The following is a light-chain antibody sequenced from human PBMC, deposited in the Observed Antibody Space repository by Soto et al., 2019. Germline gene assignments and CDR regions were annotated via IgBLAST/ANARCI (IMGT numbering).Light chain of an antibody. CDR1: SSDVGGHNY. V-gene: IGLV2-14*03. CDR2: DVT. J-gene: IGLJ3*02. CDR3: SSYASTTRV. Sequence: QSVLTQPASVSGSPGQSITISCTGTSSDVGGHNYVSWYQHHPGKAPKLMIYDVTNRPSGVSNRFSGSKSGNTASLTISGLQAEDEADYYCSSYASTTRVFGGGTKLTVL.